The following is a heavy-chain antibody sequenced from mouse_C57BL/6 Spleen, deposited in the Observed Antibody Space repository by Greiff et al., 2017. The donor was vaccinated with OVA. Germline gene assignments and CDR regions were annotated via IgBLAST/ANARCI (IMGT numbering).Heavy chain of an antibody. V-gene: IGHV1-22*01. CDR1: GYTFTDYN. CDR3: AREISGYAWFAY. D-gene: IGHD3-2*02. Sequence: EVQLQQSGPELVKPGASVKMSCKASGYTFTDYNMHWVKQSHGKSLEWIGYLNPNNGGTSYNQKFKGKATLTVNKSSSTAYMELRSLTSEDTAVYYCAREISGYAWFAYWGQGTLVTVSA. CDR2: LNPNNGGT. J-gene: IGHJ3*01.